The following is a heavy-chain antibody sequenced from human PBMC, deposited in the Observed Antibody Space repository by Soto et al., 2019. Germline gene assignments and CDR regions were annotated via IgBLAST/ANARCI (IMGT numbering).Heavy chain of an antibody. V-gene: IGHV1-58*02. CDR1: GFTFTSSA. Sequence: ASVKVSCKASGFTFTSSAMQWVRQARGQRLEWIGWIVVGSGNKNYAQKFQERVTITRDMSTSTAYMELSSLRSEDTAVYYCAAPRYGDHGGYYYYYMDVWGKGTTVTVSS. CDR2: IVVGSGNK. J-gene: IGHJ6*03. CDR3: AAPRYGDHGGYYYYYMDV. D-gene: IGHD4-17*01.